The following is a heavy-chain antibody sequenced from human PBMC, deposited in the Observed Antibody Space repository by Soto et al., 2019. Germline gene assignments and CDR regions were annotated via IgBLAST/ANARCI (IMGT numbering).Heavy chain of an antibody. CDR2: IWYDGSNK. CDR1: GFTFSSYG. Sequence: GGSLRLSCAASGFTFSSYGMHWVRQAPGKGLEWVAVIWYDGSNKYYAGSVKGRFTISRDNSKNTLYLQMNSLRAEDTAVYYCARAPPPFEYSSYPFDYWGQGTLVTVSS. D-gene: IGHD6-6*01. CDR3: ARAPPPFEYSSYPFDY. J-gene: IGHJ4*02. V-gene: IGHV3-33*01.